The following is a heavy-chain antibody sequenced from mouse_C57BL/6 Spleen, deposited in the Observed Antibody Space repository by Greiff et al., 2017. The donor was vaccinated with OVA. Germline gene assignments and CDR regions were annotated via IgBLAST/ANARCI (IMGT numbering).Heavy chain of an antibody. J-gene: IGHJ1*03. Sequence: QVQLQQSGPGLVQPSQSLSITCTVSGFSLTSYGVHWVRQSPGKGLEWLGVIWSGGSTDYNAAFISRLSISKDNSKSQVFFKMNSLQADDTAIYYCARGRGSHWYFYVWGTGTTVTVSS. V-gene: IGHV2-2*01. D-gene: IGHD1-1*01. CDR2: IWSGGST. CDR1: GFSLTSYG. CDR3: ARGRGSHWYFYV.